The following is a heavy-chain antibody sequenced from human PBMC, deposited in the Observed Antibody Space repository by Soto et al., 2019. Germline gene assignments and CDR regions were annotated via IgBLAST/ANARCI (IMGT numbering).Heavy chain of an antibody. V-gene: IGHV3-48*01. J-gene: IGHJ5*02. CDR3: AVSGSGLAGGFDP. Sequence: VQLVESGGGLVQPGGSLRLSCAASGFTFSSYSMNWVRQAPGKGLEWVSYISSYSSTIYDADSVKGRYTISRDNAKNSLFRQMNSLRAEAPAVYYCAVSGSGLAGGFDPWGQGTLVTVSS. CDR1: GFTFSSYS. CDR2: ISSYSSTI. D-gene: IGHD5-12*01.